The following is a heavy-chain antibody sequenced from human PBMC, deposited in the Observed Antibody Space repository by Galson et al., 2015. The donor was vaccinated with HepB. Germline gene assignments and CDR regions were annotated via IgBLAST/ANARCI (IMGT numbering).Heavy chain of an antibody. Sequence: SVKVSCKASGYTFTGYFMHWVRQAPGQGLEWMGWINPNSGDTISAQKFQGRVTMTRDTSISTAYMELSRLRSDDTAVYYCARAYCTSINCHEYYYFGMDVWGQGTLVTVSS. J-gene: IGHJ6*02. D-gene: IGHD2-2*01. CDR3: ARAYCTSINCHEYYYFGMDV. CDR2: INPNSGDT. CDR1: GYTFTGYF. V-gene: IGHV1-2*02.